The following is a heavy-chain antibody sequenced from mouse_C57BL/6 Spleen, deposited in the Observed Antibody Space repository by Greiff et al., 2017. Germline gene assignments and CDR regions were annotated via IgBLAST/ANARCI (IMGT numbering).Heavy chain of an antibody. D-gene: IGHD2-12*01. CDR3: ARQGPSYDGGAWFAY. J-gene: IGHJ3*01. CDR1: GFTFSDYY. CDR2: ISNGGGST. V-gene: IGHV5-12*01. Sequence: EVKLMESGGGLVQPGGSLKLSCAASGFTFSDYYMYWVRQTPEKRLEWVAYISNGGGSTYYPDTVKGRFTISRDNAKNTLYLQMSRLKSEDTAMYYCARQGPSYDGGAWFAYWGQGTLVTVSA.